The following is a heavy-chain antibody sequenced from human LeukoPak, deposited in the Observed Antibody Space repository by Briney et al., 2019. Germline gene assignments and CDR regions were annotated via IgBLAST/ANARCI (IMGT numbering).Heavy chain of an antibody. CDR2: ISGSGGST. CDR1: GSTFSSYA. V-gene: IGHV3-23*01. Sequence: GGSLRLSCAASGSTFSSYAMSWVRQAPGKGLEWVSAISGSGGSTYYADSVKGRFTISRDNSKNTLYLQMNSLRAEDTAVYYCATSGYSVGLFDYWGQGTLVTVSS. CDR3: ATSGYSVGLFDY. J-gene: IGHJ4*02. D-gene: IGHD6-13*01.